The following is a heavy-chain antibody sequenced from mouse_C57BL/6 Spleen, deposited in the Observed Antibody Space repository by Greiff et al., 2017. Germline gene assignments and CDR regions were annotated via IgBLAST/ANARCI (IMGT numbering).Heavy chain of an antibody. V-gene: IGHV1-52*01. CDR1: GYTFTRYW. CDR2: ISPSDSDT. CDR3: ASEDYYGLARGYFDV. Sequence: QVQLQQPGAELVRPGSSVTLSCKASGYTFTRYWLHWVKQRPIPGLEWIGNISPSDSDTPYNQQFKDKATLTVDKSSSPAYMQLSRLTSEDSAVYDCASEDYYGLARGYFDVWGTGTTVTVSS. D-gene: IGHD1-2*01. J-gene: IGHJ1*03.